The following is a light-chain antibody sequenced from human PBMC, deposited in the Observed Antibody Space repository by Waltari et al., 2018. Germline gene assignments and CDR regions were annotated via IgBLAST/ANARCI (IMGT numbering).Light chain of an antibody. Sequence: ETVMTQSPATLSVSPGEPATLSCRASQHVDSSLAWYQQRPGQPPRLLLSAASTRASGVPARFSGSGSGTEFTLTISSLQSEDSAVYYCQQYNNWPPLTFGGGTKVELK. CDR3: QQYNNWPPLT. V-gene: IGKV3-15*01. CDR2: AAS. J-gene: IGKJ4*01. CDR1: QHVDSS.